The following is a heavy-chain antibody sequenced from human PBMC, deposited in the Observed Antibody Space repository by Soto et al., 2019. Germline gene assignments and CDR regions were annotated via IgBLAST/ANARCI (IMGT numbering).Heavy chain of an antibody. Sequence: PSXTLSLTCTVSGGSISSSSYYWGLIRQPPGKGLEWIGSIYYSGSTYYNPSLKSRVTISVDTSKNQFSLKLSSVSAADTAVYYCARHTPAISISDHWGQGTLVTVSS. D-gene: IGHD2-15*01. CDR3: ARHTPAISISDH. CDR2: IYYSGST. V-gene: IGHV4-39*01. CDR1: GGSISSSSYY. J-gene: IGHJ4*02.